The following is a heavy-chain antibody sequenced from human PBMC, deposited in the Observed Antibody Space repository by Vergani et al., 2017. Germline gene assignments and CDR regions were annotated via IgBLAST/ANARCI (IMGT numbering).Heavy chain of an antibody. CDR3: ARDGDCSSTSCYYFDY. V-gene: IGHV3-30*02. D-gene: IGHD2-2*01. CDR1: GFTFSSYG. CDR2: IRYDGSNK. J-gene: IGHJ4*02. Sequence: QVQLVESGGGVVQPGGSLRLSCAASGFTFSSYGMHWVRQAPGKGLEWVAFIRYDGSNKYYADSVKGRFTISRDNSKNTLYLQMNSLRAEDTAVYYCARDGDCSSTSCYYFDYWGQGTLVTVSS.